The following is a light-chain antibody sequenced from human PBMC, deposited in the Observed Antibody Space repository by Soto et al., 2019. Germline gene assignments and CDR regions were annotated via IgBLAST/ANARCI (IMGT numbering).Light chain of an antibody. CDR1: QSVSGN. Sequence: IVMTRSPAILSVSPGERATLSCRASQSVSGNLAWYQQKPGQAPRLLIYGASTRATGIPARFSGSGSGTEFTLTISSLQSEDFAVYYCQQYNNWPITFGQGTRLEIK. CDR2: GAS. CDR3: QQYNNWPIT. J-gene: IGKJ5*01. V-gene: IGKV3-15*01.